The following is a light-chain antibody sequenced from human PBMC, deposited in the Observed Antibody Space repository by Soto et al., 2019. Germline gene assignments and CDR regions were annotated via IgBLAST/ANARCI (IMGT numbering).Light chain of an antibody. Sequence: IVLTQSPATLSLSPGDRATLSFRASQSVSSYLAWYQQKPGQAPRLLIYDASNRATGIPARFSGSGSGTDFTLTISSLEPEDFAVYYCQQRSNWVTFGQGTRLEIK. J-gene: IGKJ5*01. V-gene: IGKV3-11*01. CDR1: QSVSSY. CDR2: DAS. CDR3: QQRSNWVT.